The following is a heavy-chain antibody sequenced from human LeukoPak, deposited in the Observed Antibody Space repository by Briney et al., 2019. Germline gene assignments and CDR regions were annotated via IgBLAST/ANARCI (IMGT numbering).Heavy chain of an antibody. CDR2: ISAYNGNT. D-gene: IGHD6-19*01. J-gene: IGHJ6*03. V-gene: IGHV1-18*01. Sequence: ASVKVSCKASGYTFTSYGISWVRQAPGQGLEWMGWISAYNGNTNYAQKLQGRVTVTTDTSTSTAYMELRSLRSDDTAVYYCAREGGLRRSIAVAGSYYYYYYMDVWGKGTTVTISS. CDR1: GYTFTSYG. CDR3: AREGGLRRSIAVAGSYYYYYYMDV.